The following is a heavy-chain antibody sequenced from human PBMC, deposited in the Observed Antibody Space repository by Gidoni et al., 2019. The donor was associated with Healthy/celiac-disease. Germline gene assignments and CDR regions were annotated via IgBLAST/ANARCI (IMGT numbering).Heavy chain of an antibody. CDR2: ISSSSSYI. J-gene: IGHJ3*02. D-gene: IGHD3-10*01. Sequence: EVQLVESGGGLVKPGGSLRLSCAASGFTFSSYSMNWVRQAPGKGLEWVSSISSSSSYIYYAESVKGRFTISRDNAKNSLYLQMNSLIAEDTAVYYCARAPMVRGVSDAFDIWGQGTMVTVSS. CDR1: GFTFSSYS. V-gene: IGHV3-21*01. CDR3: ARAPMVRGVSDAFDI.